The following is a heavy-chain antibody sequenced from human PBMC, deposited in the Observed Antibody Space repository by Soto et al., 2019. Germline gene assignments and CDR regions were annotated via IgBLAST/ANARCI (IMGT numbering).Heavy chain of an antibody. J-gene: IGHJ6*02. CDR2: FDPEDGET. CDR3: ATVGLRNFMVRGVIMRKYYGMDV. D-gene: IGHD3-10*01. Sequence: ASVKVSCKVSGYTLTELSMHWVRQAPGKGLEWMGGFDPEDGETIYAQKFQGRVTMTEDTSTDTAYMELSSLRSEDTAVYYCATVGLRNFMVRGVIMRKYYGMDVWGQGTTVTVSS. CDR1: GYTLTELS. V-gene: IGHV1-24*01.